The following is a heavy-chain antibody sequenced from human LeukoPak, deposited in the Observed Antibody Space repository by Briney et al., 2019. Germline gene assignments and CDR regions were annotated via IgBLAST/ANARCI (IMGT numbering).Heavy chain of an antibody. CDR1: GGTFSSYA. CDR2: IIPIFGIA. J-gene: IGHJ4*02. V-gene: IGHV1-69*04. D-gene: IGHD2-15*01. Sequence: GASVKVSCKASGGTFSSYAISWVRQAPGQGLEWMGRIIPIFGIANYAQKFQGRVTITADKSTSTAYMELSSLRSEDTAVYYCAREDCSSGSCYSDWAYWGQGTLVTVSS. CDR3: AREDCSSGSCYSDWAY.